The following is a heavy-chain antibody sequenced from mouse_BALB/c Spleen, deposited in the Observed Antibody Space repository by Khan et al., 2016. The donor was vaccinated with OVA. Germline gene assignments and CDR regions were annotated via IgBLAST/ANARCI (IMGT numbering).Heavy chain of an antibody. Sequence: QMQLEESGPGLVAPSQSLSITCTVSGFSLTGYGVNWVRQPPGKGLEWLGMIWGDGSTDYNSALKSRLSISKDNSKSPVFLKMHSLQTDDTARYYCARAYYGNYREAMDYWGQGTSVTVSS. J-gene: IGHJ4*01. CDR3: ARAYYGNYREAMDY. CDR2: IWGDGST. D-gene: IGHD2-10*01. CDR1: GFSLTGYG. V-gene: IGHV2-6-7*01.